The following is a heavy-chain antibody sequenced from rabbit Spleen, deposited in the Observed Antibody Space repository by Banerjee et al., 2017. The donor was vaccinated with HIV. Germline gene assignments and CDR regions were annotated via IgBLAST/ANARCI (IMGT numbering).Heavy chain of an antibody. V-gene: IGHV1S40*01. Sequence: QSLEESGGDLVKPGASLTLTCTASGFDFSSYGVSWVRQGPGKGLEWIGCIYPGSSGTTYYASWAKGRFTISKTSSTTVTLQMTSLTAADTATYFCARDTGTSFSSYGMDLWGPGTLVTVS. CDR3: ARDTGTSFSSYGMDL. CDR2: IYPGSSGTT. CDR1: GFDFSSYG. D-gene: IGHD8-1*01. J-gene: IGHJ6*01.